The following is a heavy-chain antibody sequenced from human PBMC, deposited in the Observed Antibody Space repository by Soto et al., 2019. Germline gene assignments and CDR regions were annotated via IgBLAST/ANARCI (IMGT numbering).Heavy chain of an antibody. Sequence: EVQLLESGGGLVQPGGSLRLSCAASGFTFSSYAMSWVRQAPGKGLEWVSAISGSGGSTYYADSVKGRFTISRDNSKNTMFLQMNSLRAEDTAVYYCAKEISPRSAAQNWGQGTLVTVSS. CDR1: GFTFSSYA. J-gene: IGHJ4*02. CDR3: AKEISPRSAAQN. CDR2: ISGSGGST. V-gene: IGHV3-23*01.